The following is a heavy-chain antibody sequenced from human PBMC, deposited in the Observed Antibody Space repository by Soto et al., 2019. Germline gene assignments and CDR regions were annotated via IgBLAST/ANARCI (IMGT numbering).Heavy chain of an antibody. CDR2: ISYDGSNK. CDR1: GFTFSSYA. V-gene: IGHV3-30-3*01. D-gene: IGHD3-22*01. CDR3: AVIERGDYFDY. Sequence: QAQLVESGGGVVQPGRSLRLSCAASGFTFSSYAMHWVRQAPGKGLEWVAVISYDGSNKYYADSVKGRFTISRDNSKNTLYLQMNSLRAEDTAVYYCAVIERGDYFDYWGRGTLVTVSS. J-gene: IGHJ4*02.